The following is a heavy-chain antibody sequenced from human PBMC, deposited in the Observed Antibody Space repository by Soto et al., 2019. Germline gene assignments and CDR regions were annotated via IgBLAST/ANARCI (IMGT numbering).Heavy chain of an antibody. CDR1: GGTFSSYT. Sequence: QVQLVQSGAEVKKPGSSVKVSCKASGGTFSSYTISWVRQAPGQGLEWMGRIIPILGIANYAQKFQGRVTITADKSTSTAYMELSSLRSEDTAVYYCARADREYLRELLPTPYYYYGMDVWGQGTTVTVSS. V-gene: IGHV1-69*02. CDR2: IIPILGIA. CDR3: ARADREYLRELLPTPYYYYGMDV. D-gene: IGHD1-26*01. J-gene: IGHJ6*02.